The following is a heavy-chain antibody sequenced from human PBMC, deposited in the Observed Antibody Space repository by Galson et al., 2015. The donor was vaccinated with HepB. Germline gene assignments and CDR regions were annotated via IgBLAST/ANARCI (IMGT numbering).Heavy chain of an antibody. V-gene: IGHV7-4-1*02. Sequence: SVKVSCKASGYTFTSYAINWVRQVPGQGPEWVGWINSDSGKPTYAPAFTRRFVLSVDATVNTAYLQISSLKTEDTAVYYCARDMYYDASGRADYWGQGILVTVSS. CDR2: INSDSGKP. D-gene: IGHD3-10*01. CDR3: ARDMYYDASGRADY. J-gene: IGHJ4*02. CDR1: GYTFTSYA.